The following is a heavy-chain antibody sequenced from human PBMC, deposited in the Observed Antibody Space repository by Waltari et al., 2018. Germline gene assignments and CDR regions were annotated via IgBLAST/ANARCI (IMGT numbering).Heavy chain of an antibody. J-gene: IGHJ4*02. CDR1: GFTFSSYA. CDR3: AKEPYGSGSYWFDY. V-gene: IGHV3-23*01. Sequence: EVQVLESGGGLVQPGGSLRLSCAASGFTFSSYAISWVRQAPGKGLEWVSTISASGGSTYYADSVKGRFTISRDNSRNTLFVQMNSLRADDTAVYYCAKEPYGSGSYWFDYWGQGTLVTVSS. D-gene: IGHD3-10*01. CDR2: ISASGGST.